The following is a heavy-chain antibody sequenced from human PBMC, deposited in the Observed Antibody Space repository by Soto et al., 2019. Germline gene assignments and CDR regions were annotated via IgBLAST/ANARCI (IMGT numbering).Heavy chain of an antibody. CDR1: TTTFSSSG. CDR3: AKDGPHFDVDV. Sequence: PGGSLRLSCAASTTTFSSSGWHWVRQAPGRGLEWVAFHSNDGITKTYGDSVKGRFTISRDNSEKMVFLQMNSLRSDDTAICYCAKDGPHFDVDVWGQGTTVTVSS. J-gene: IGHJ6*02. D-gene: IGHD3-9*01. V-gene: IGHV3-30*02. CDR2: HSNDGITK.